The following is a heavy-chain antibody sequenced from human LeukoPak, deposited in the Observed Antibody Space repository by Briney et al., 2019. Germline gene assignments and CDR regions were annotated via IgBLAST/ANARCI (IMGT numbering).Heavy chain of an antibody. V-gene: IGHV3-7*03. Sequence: QPGGSLRLSCLASGFTFSSYVMHWVRQAPGKGLEWVATIKADGSAKYYVDSVKGRFTISRDNAKNSLHLQMNSLRAEDTAVYYCVREAGWSHDSWGQGTLVTVSS. D-gene: IGHD3-3*01. CDR2: IKADGSAK. CDR3: VREAGWSHDS. CDR1: GFTFSSYV. J-gene: IGHJ5*01.